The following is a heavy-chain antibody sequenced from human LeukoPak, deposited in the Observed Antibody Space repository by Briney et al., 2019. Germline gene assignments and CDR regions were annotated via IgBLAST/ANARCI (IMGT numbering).Heavy chain of an antibody. CDR3: ATKYSAGWLFDY. J-gene: IGHJ4*02. D-gene: IGHD5-12*01. Sequence: GGSLRLSCAASGFTFSDSAMDWVRQAPGKGLEWVSLISHSGANTFYADSVKGRFTVSRDNAENSVHLQMISLRAEDTAVYYCATKYSAGWLFDYWGQGTLVTVSS. V-gene: IGHV3-23*01. CDR2: ISHSGANT. CDR1: GFTFSDSA.